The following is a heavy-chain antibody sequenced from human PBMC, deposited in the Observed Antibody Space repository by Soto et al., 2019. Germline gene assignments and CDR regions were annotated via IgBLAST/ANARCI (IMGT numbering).Heavy chain of an antibody. CDR3: ARAGFSGPFDAFDI. V-gene: IGHV4-34*01. CDR1: GGVFRWFF. D-gene: IGHD1-26*01. Sequence: TSENLSPPSAVSGGVFRWFFRSLVRPPPGQGLDWIGEINHSGSTNYNPSLKSRVTISVDTSKNQFSLRLRSVTAPDTALYFCARAGFSGPFDAFDIWGQGTMVTVSS. CDR2: INHSGST. J-gene: IGHJ3*02.